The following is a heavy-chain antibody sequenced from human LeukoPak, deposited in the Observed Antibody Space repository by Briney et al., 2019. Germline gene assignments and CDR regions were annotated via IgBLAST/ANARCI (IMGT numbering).Heavy chain of an antibody. CDR2: INPNSGGT. Sequence: ASVKVSCKASGYTFTGYYMHWVRQAPGQGLELMGRINPNSGGTNYAQKFQGRVTMTRDTSISTAYMELSRLRSDDTAVYYCARGSDYDFWSGYSGGTNDYWGQGTLVTVSP. D-gene: IGHD3-3*01. V-gene: IGHV1-2*06. CDR1: GYTFTGYY. J-gene: IGHJ4*02. CDR3: ARGSDYDFWSGYSGGTNDY.